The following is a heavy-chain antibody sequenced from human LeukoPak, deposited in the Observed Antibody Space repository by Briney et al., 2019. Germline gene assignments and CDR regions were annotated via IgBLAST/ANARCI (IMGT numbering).Heavy chain of an antibody. CDR1: GYTFTSYG. V-gene: IGHV1-18*01. Sequence: ASVKVSCKASGYTFTSYGISWVRQAPGQGLEWMGWISAYNGNTKYAQKFQGRVTTTTDTSTSTAYMELRSLRSDDTAVYYCARSLMITFGGIIVEENWFDPWGQGTLVTVSS. CDR2: ISAYNGNT. CDR3: ARSLMITFGGIIVEENWFDP. D-gene: IGHD3-16*02. J-gene: IGHJ5*02.